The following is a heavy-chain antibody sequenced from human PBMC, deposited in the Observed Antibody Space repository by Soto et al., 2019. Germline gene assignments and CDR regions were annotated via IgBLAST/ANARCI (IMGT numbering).Heavy chain of an antibody. Sequence: QVQLVQSGAEVKNSGASVKVSCKASGYTFTSYGFSWVRQAHGQGLEWMGWISASNGNTNYAHKLQGRVTMTTDTSTGPAYMELRSLRSDDTATYYCARDSVRYCRDGVCYQGYYSFAMDVWGQGTTVTVS. V-gene: IGHV1-18*01. D-gene: IGHD2-8*01. CDR1: GYTFTSYG. CDR3: ARDSVRYCRDGVCYQGYYSFAMDV. CDR2: ISASNGNT. J-gene: IGHJ6*02.